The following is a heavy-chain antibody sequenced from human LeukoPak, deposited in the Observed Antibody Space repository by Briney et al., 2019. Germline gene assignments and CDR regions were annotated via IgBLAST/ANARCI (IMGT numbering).Heavy chain of an antibody. CDR1: GGSISSGSYY. Sequence: SETLSLTCTVSGGSISSGSYYWSWIRQPAGKGLEWIGRIYTSGSTNYNPSLKSRVTISVDTSKNQFSLKLSSVTAADTAVYYCARDTQGGLGELSFHPFDPWGQGTLVTVSS. D-gene: IGHD3-16*02. CDR2: IYTSGST. CDR3: ARDTQGGLGELSFHPFDP. V-gene: IGHV4-61*02. J-gene: IGHJ5*02.